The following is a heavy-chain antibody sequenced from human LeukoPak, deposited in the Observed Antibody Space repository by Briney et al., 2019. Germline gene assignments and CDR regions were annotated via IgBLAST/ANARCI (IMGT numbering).Heavy chain of an antibody. D-gene: IGHD2-2*01. CDR1: GFTFSSYA. CDR3: LVPAAKGGDDDY. V-gene: IGHV3-23*01. Sequence: PGGSLRLSCAASGFTFSSYAMSWVRQAPGKGLEWVSSISGSGGSTYYADSVKGRFTISRDNSKNTLYLQMNSLRAEDTAVYYCLVPAAKGGDDDYWGQGTLVTVSS. J-gene: IGHJ4*02. CDR2: ISGSGGST.